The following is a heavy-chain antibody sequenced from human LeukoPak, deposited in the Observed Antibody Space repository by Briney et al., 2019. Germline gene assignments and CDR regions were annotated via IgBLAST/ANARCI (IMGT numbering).Heavy chain of an antibody. CDR3: ARTRMDYYYYGMDV. CDR2: ISAYNGNT. CDR1: GYTFTNYA. J-gene: IGHJ6*02. D-gene: IGHD2-2*03. Sequence: ASVKVSCKASGYTFTNYAMNWERQAPGQGLEWMGWISAYNGNTELAQKFQGRVTLTTDTSTSTAYMELRSLRSDDTAVYYCARTRMDYYYYGMDVWGQGTTVTVSS. V-gene: IGHV1-18*01.